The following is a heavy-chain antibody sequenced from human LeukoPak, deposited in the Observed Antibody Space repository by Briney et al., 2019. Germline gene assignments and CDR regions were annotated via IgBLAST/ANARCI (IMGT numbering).Heavy chain of an antibody. CDR2: IRGSGTST. CDR3: AKDRGGYCSGGRCYWDAFDV. V-gene: IGHV3-23*01. CDR1: GFTFRTDA. J-gene: IGHJ3*01. D-gene: IGHD2-15*01. Sequence: GGSLRLSCAASGFTFRTDAISWVPQASGKGLEWVSVIRGSGTSTYYADSVKGRFTISRDNSKNMVYLQMISLRAEDTAVYYCAKDRGGYCSGGRCYWDAFDVWGQGTMVTVSS.